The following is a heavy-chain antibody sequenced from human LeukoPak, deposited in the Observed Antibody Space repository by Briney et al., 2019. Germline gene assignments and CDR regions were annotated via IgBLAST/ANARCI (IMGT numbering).Heavy chain of an antibody. CDR2: MNPNSGNT. D-gene: IGHD5-24*01. CDR3: ARRYRRDGYNLLGY. Sequence: ASVKVSCKASGHTFTSYDINWVRQATGQGLEWMGWMNPNSGNTGYAQKSQGRVTMTRNTSISTAYMELSSLRSEDTAVYYCARRYRRDGYNLLGYWGQGTLVTVSA. CDR1: GHTFTSYD. J-gene: IGHJ4*02. V-gene: IGHV1-8*01.